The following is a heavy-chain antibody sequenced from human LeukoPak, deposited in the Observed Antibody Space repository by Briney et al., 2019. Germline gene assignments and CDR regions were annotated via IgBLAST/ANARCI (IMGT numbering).Heavy chain of an antibody. CDR1: GGTFSNYA. CDR2: IIPMFGTP. CDR3: ARDSSGWFHWFDP. D-gene: IGHD6-19*01. J-gene: IGHJ5*02. Sequence: GASVEVSCKASGGTFSNYAVSWVRQAPGQGLEWMGGIIPMFGTPNYAQKFQDRVTMTTDTSTNTAYMELSSLRFDDTAVYYCARDSSGWFHWFDPWGQGTRVIVSS. V-gene: IGHV1-69*05.